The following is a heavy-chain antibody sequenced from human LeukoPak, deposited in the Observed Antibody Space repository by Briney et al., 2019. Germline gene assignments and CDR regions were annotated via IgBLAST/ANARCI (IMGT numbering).Heavy chain of an antibody. CDR3: AELGITMIGGV. D-gene: IGHD3-10*02. V-gene: IGHV3-48*03. Sequence: GGSLRLSCAASGFTFSSYTMNWVRQAPGKGLEWVSYISSSGSTICYADSVKGRFTISRDNAKNSLYLQMNSLRAEDTAVYYCAELGITMIGGVWGKGTTVTISS. CDR2: ISSSGSTI. J-gene: IGHJ6*04. CDR1: GFTFSSYT.